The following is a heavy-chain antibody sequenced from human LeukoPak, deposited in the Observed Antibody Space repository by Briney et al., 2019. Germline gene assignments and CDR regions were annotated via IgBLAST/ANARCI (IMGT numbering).Heavy chain of an antibody. CDR1: GFTFSSYS. Sequence: GGSLRLSCAASGFTFSSYSMNWVRQAPGKGLEWVSSISSSSSYIYYADSVKGRFTISRDNAKNSLYLQMNSLRAEDTAVYYCAREREGLRYFDQGNFDYWGQGTLVTVSS. D-gene: IGHD3-9*01. J-gene: IGHJ4*02. CDR3: AREREGLRYFDQGNFDY. V-gene: IGHV3-21*01. CDR2: ISSSSSYI.